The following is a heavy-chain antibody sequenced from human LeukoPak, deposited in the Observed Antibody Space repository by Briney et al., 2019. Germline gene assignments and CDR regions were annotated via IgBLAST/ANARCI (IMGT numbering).Heavy chain of an antibody. V-gene: IGHV3-23*01. CDR3: ARDRLDIIIIPAGNDY. CDR2: ISGSGDRI. CDR1: GFTFSSYA. J-gene: IGHJ4*02. D-gene: IGHD2-2*03. Sequence: GGSLRLSCAASGFTFSSYAMSWVRQAPGKGLEWVSAISGSGDRIYYVESVKGRFTISRDNSKNTLYLQMNSLGAEDTAVYYCARDRLDIIIIPAGNDYWGRGTLVTVSS.